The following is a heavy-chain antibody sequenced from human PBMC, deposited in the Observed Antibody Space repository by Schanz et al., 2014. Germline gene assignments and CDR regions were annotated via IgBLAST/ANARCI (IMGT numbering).Heavy chain of an antibody. CDR3: AIHYGDRPL. V-gene: IGHV1-24*01. D-gene: IGHD4-17*01. CDR2: FDVEDGET. J-gene: IGHJ4*02. Sequence: QVQLLQSGSEVKKPGASVKVSCEISGYTVSALAMHWVRQAPGKGLEWLGGFDVEDGETIYAQKFQGRVTMTRDTSLKTAYMERTDLKFEDAGLYYCAIHYGDRPLWGQGTLIAVSS. CDR1: GYTVSALA.